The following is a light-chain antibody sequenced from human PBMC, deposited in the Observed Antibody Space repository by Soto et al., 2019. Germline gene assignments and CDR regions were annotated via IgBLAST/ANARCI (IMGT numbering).Light chain of an antibody. V-gene: IGKV3-15*01. J-gene: IGKJ4*01. CDR3: QQYNNWPPLT. CDR1: QSIFTN. CDR2: GAS. Sequence: EIVMTQSPATLSVSPGERATLSCRASQSIFTNLAWCQQKPGQAPRLLIYGASTRATGIPARFSGSGSGTDFTLTISSLQSEDFAVYYCQQYNNWPPLTFGGGTKVEIK.